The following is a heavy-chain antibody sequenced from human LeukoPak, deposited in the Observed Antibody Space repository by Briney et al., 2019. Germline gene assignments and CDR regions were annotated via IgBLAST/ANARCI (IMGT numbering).Heavy chain of an antibody. J-gene: IGHJ6*02. CDR2: ISGSGGST. CDR3: AKDRGRIYYYYGMDV. V-gene: IGHV3-23*01. D-gene: IGHD2-15*01. Sequence: GGSLRLSCAASGFTFSSYAMSWVRQAPGKGLEWVSAISGSGGSTYYADSVKGRFTISRDNSKNTLYLQMNSLRAEGTAVYYCAKDRGRIYYYYGMDVWGQGTTVTVSS. CDR1: GFTFSSYA.